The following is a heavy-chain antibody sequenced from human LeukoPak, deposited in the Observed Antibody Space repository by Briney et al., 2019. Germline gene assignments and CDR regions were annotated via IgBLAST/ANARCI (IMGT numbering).Heavy chain of an antibody. V-gene: IGHV3-33*08. CDR3: ARDLGNFDRGGSYFDC. J-gene: IGHJ4*02. CDR2: IWYDGSKK. CDR1: GFTFSSYA. Sequence: PGGSLRLSCAASGFTFSSYAMHWVRQAPGKGLEWVALIWYDGSKKVYVDSVKGRLTISRDDLKNTLYLQMYSLRDEDTAVYYCARDLGNFDRGGSYFDCWGQGTLVTVSS. D-gene: IGHD4-23*01.